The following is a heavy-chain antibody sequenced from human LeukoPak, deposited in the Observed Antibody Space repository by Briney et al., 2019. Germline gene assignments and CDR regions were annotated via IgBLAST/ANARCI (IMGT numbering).Heavy chain of an antibody. J-gene: IGHJ4*02. Sequence: GGSLRLSCAASGFTFSNYAMSWVRQAPGKGLEWVSGMSGTYGSTWYADSVKGRFTISRDDSKNTVYLQMNSLRADDTAVYYCAMDYVNLGQCLGGICYPFDYWGQGTLVTVSS. V-gene: IGHV3-23*01. CDR1: GFTFSNYA. CDR2: MSGTYGST. D-gene: IGHD2-15*01. CDR3: AMDYVNLGQCLGGICYPFDY.